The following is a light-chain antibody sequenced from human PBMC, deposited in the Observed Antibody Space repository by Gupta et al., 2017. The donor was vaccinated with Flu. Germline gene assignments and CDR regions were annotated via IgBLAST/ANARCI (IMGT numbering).Light chain of an antibody. CDR1: SSDVGGYNY. CDR3: SSYAGSNNWV. Sequence: QSALTQPPSASGSPGQSVTISCIGTSSDVGGYNYVSWYQQHPGKAPKLMIYEVSKRPSGVPDRFPGSKSGNTASLTVSGLQAEDEADYYCSSYAGSNNWVFGGGTKLTVL. J-gene: IGLJ3*02. CDR2: EVS. V-gene: IGLV2-8*01.